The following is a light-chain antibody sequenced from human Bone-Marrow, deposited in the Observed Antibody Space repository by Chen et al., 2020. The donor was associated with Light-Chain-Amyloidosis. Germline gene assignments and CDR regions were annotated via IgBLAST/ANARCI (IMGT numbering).Light chain of an antibody. Sequence: DIVMTQSPDSLAVSLGERATINCKSSESLVYRSNNKNYLGWYQQKPGQSPKLLMYWASTRESGVPDRVSGSGSGTDFTLTISSLQAEDVAVYYCQQYYSTPYTFGQGTKLEIQ. V-gene: IGKV4-1*01. J-gene: IGKJ2*01. CDR2: WAS. CDR3: QQYYSTPYT. CDR1: ESLVYRSNNKNY.